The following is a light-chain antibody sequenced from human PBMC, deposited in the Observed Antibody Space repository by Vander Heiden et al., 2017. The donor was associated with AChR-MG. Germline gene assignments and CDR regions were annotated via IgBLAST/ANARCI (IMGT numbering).Light chain of an antibody. CDR3: RQALQTPRT. CDR1: QSLLHSNGFNY. V-gene: IGKV2-28*01. CDR2: LGS. J-gene: IGKJ1*01. Sequence: DIVMTQSPLSLPVTPGEPASISCRSSQSLLHSNGFNYLDWYLQKPGQSPQLLIYLGSNRASGVPDRFSGSGSGTDFTLKISRVEAEDVGVYYCRQALQTPRTFGQGTNVEIK.